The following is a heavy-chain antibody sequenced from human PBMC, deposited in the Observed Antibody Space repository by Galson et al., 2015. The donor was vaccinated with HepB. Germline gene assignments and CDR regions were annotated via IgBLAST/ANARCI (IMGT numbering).Heavy chain of an antibody. D-gene: IGHD5-12*01. CDR1: GFTFDDYT. V-gene: IGHV3-43*01. CDR2: ISWDGGST. Sequence: SLRLSCAASGFTFDDYTMHWVRQAPGKGLEWVSLISWDGGSTYYADSVKGRFTISRDNSKNSLYLQMNSLRTEDTALYYCAKDHLLGGYDFFDYWGQGTLVTVSS. CDR3: AKDHLLGGYDFFDY. J-gene: IGHJ4*02.